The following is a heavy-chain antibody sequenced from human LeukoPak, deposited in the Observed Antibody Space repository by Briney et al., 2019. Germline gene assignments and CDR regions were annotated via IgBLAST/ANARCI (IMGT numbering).Heavy chain of an antibody. CDR1: GFTFSSYA. V-gene: IGHV3-64*01. D-gene: IGHD4-17*01. CDR2: ISSNGGST. CDR3: AARYGGYGLDAFGI. Sequence: GGSLRLSCAASGFTFSSYAMHWVRQAPGKGLEYVSAISSNGGSTYYANSVKGRFTISRDNSKNTLYLQMGSLRAEDMAVYYCAARYGGYGLDAFGIWGQGTMVTVSS. J-gene: IGHJ3*02.